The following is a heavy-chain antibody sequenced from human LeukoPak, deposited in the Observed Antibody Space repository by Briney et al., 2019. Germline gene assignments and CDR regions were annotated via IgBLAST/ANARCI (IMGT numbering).Heavy chain of an antibody. CDR2: IGTAGDT. D-gene: IGHD6-13*01. CDR3: ARTAAGTEAYIDY. J-gene: IGHJ4*02. Sequence: GGSLRLSCATSGFTFSSYAMHWVRQATGKGLEWVSAIGTAGDTFYPGSVKGRFTISRENAKNSLSLQMNSLRAEDTAVYYCARTAAGTEAYIDYWGQGTLVTVSS. V-gene: IGHV3-13*01. CDR1: GFTFSSYA.